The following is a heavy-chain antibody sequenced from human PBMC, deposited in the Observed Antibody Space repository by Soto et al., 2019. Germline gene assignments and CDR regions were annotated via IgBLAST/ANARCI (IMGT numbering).Heavy chain of an antibody. CDR2: IYYSGST. J-gene: IGHJ4*02. Sequence: SETLSLTCTVSGGSISSSSYYWGWIRQPPGKGLEWIGSIYYSGSTYYNPSLKSRVTLSVDTSKNQFSLKLSSVTAADTAVYYCARQGYTGIYFDYWGQGTLVTVSS. V-gene: IGHV4-39*01. CDR1: GGSISSSSYY. D-gene: IGHD1-26*01. CDR3: ARQGYTGIYFDY.